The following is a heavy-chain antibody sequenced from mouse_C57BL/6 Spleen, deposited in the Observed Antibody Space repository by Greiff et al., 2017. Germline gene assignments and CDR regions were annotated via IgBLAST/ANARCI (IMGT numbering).Heavy chain of an antibody. CDR2: IDPETGGT. Sequence: QVQLQQSGAELVRPGASVTLSCKASGYTFTDYEMHWVKQTPVHGLEWIGAIDPETGGTAYNQKFKGKAILTAAKSSRTAYMELRSLTSEDSAVYYCTRRGYYGFSYAMDYWGQGTSVTVSS. CDR1: GYTFTDYE. CDR3: TRRGYYGFSYAMDY. V-gene: IGHV1-15*01. D-gene: IGHD1-1*01. J-gene: IGHJ4*01.